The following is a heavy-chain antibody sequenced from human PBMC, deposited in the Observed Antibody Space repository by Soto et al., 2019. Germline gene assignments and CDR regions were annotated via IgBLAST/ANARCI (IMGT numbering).Heavy chain of an antibody. CDR3: AVYPYSSTQFDY. D-gene: IGHD6-13*01. Sequence: ASVKVSCKASGYTFTSYDINWVRQARGQRLEWIGWIVVGSGNTNYAQKFQERVTITRDMSTSTAYMELSSLRSEDTAVYYCAVYPYSSTQFDYWGQGTLVTVSS. J-gene: IGHJ4*02. V-gene: IGHV1-58*02. CDR2: IVVGSGNT. CDR1: GYTFTSYD.